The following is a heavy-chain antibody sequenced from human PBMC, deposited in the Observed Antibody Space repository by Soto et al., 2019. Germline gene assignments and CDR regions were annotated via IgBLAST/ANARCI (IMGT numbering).Heavy chain of an antibody. CDR3: AKDVAAAGGSGLDY. Sequence: GGSLRLSCAASGFTFSSYAMSWVRQAPGKGLEWVSAISGSGGSTYYADSVKGRFTISRDKSKNTLYLQMNSLRAEDTAVYYCAKDVAAAGGSGLDYWGQGTLVTVSS. J-gene: IGHJ4*02. D-gene: IGHD6-13*01. V-gene: IGHV3-23*01. CDR2: ISGSGGST. CDR1: GFTFSSYA.